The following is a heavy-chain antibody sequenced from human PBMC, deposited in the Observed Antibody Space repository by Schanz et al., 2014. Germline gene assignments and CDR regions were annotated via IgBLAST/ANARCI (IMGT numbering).Heavy chain of an antibody. J-gene: IGHJ4*02. Sequence: DVQLLESGGGLVQPGGSLRLSCAASGFTFTNYAMSWVRQAPGKGLEWVSLISDSGDTAYYADSVKGRFTISRDNFKGALYLQMSSLRAEDTAVYYWAKSLESWPGGRCSRGYFDYWGQGTLVTVSS. CDR1: GFTFTNYA. CDR2: ISDSGDTA. D-gene: IGHD2-15*01. CDR3: AKSLESWPGGRCSRGYFDY. V-gene: IGHV3-23*01.